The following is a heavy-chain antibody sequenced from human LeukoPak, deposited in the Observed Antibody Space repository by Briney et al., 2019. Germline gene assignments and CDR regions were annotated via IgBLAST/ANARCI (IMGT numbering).Heavy chain of an antibody. Sequence: PGGSLRLSCAASGFTFSSYGIHWVRQAPGKGLEWVALIWYDGSNKWYADSVKGRFTISRDNSKNTLYLQMGSLRVEDTALYYCVRGSAAYYDHWGQGTLVTVSS. CDR1: GFTFSSYG. D-gene: IGHD2-15*01. CDR2: IWYDGSNK. CDR3: VRGSAAYYDH. V-gene: IGHV3-33*01. J-gene: IGHJ4*02.